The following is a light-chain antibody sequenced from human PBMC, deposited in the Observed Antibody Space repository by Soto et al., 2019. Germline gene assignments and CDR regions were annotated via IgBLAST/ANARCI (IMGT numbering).Light chain of an antibody. CDR2: NNH. Sequence: QSVLTQPLSVSGAPGQSVTISCTGTSSNIGAGYDIHWYQQPPGTAPKLVIYNNHNRPSGVPDRFSGSKSGTSGSLAITGLQAEDEADYFCQSYDGTLTGVIFGGGTQLTVL. CDR1: SSNIGAGYD. J-gene: IGLJ2*01. CDR3: QSYDGTLTGVI. V-gene: IGLV1-40*01.